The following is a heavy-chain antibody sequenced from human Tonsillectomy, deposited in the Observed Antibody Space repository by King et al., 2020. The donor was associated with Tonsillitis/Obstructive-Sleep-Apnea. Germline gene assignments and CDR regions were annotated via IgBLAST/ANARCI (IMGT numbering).Heavy chain of an antibody. J-gene: IGHJ4*02. CDR3: AREVELWVSDSAY. D-gene: IGHD3-10*01. CDR2: IKQDGSEK. Sequence: QLVQSGGGLVQPGGSLRLSCAASGFTFSSYWMSWVRQAPGKGLEWVGNIKQDGSEKYYMDSVKGRFTISRDNAKNSLYLQMNSLRAEDTAVYYCAREVELWVSDSAYWGQAPLVIVSS. CDR1: GFTFSSYW. V-gene: IGHV3-7*01.